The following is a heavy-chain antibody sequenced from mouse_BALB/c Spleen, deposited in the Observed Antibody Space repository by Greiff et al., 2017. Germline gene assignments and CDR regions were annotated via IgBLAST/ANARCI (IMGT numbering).Heavy chain of an antibody. V-gene: IGHV5-17*02. D-gene: IGHD4-1*01. CDR2: ISSGSSTI. J-gene: IGHJ4*01. CDR3: ATGNAMDY. Sequence: EVMLVESGGGLVQPGGSRKLSCAASGFTFSSFGMHWVRQAPEKGLEWVAYISSGSSTIYYADTVKGRFTISRDNPKNTLFLQMTSLRSEDTAMYYCATGNAMDYWGQGTSVTVSS. CDR1: GFTFSSFG.